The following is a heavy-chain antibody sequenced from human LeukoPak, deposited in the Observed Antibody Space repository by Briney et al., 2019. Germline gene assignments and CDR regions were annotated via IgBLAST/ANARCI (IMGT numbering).Heavy chain of an antibody. CDR1: GFTFSSYA. V-gene: IGHV3-48*02. J-gene: IGHJ4*02. CDR3: ARDGGYDYVWGSYRYNVDY. CDR2: ISSSSGTM. Sequence: GGSLRLSCAASGFTFSSYAMSWVRQAPGKGLEWVSYISSSSGTMYYADSVKGRFTISRDNAKYSLYLQMNSLRDEDTAVYFCARDGGYDYVWGSYRYNVDYWGQGTLVTVSS. D-gene: IGHD3-16*02.